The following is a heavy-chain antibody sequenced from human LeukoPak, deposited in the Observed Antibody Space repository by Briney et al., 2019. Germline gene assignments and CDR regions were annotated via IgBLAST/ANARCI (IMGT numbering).Heavy chain of an antibody. CDR1: GYSISSGYY. CDR3: ARNAGDYTKPSDY. CDR2: IYRSGST. J-gene: IGHJ4*02. V-gene: IGHV4-38-2*02. D-gene: IGHD4-11*01. Sequence: PSETLSLTCTVSGYSISSGYYWGWIRQPPGKGLERIGTIYRSGSTYYNPSLKRRVTMSVDTSKNQFSLRLSSVTAADTAVYYCARNAGDYTKPSDYWGQGTLVTVSS.